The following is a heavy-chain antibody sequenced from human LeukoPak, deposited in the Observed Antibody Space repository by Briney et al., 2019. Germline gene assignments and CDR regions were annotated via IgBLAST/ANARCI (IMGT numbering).Heavy chain of an antibody. J-gene: IGHJ4*02. D-gene: IGHD2-15*01. Sequence: SETLSLTCAVYGGSFSGYYWSWIRQPPGMGLEWIAQIYHSGSTKYNGSLKSRVTKSVDTSKNQFSLQLNSVTAADTAVYYCARGRRSGFDYWGQGTLVTVSS. CDR2: IYHSGST. CDR3: ARGRRSGFDY. V-gene: IGHV4-34*01. CDR1: GGSFSGYY.